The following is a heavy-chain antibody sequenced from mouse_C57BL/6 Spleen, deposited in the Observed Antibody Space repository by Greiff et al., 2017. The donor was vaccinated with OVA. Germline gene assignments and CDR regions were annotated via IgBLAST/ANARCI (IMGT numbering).Heavy chain of an antibody. CDR3: ARRGTYALLVPFAY. V-gene: IGHV1-26*01. CDR2: INPNNGGT. D-gene: IGHD6-5*01. J-gene: IGHJ3*01. Sequence: EVQLQQSGPELVKPGASVKISCKASGYTFTDYYMNWVKQSHGKSLEWIGDINPNNGGTSYNQKFKGKATLTVDKSSSTAYMELRSLTSEDSAVYYCARRGTYALLVPFAYWGQGTLVTVSA. CDR1: GYTFTDYY.